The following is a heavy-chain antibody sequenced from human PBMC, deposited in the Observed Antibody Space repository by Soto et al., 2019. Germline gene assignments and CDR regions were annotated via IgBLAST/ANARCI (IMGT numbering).Heavy chain of an antibody. CDR2: INPNGGVT. Sequence: QVQLVQSGAEVRKPGASVTVSCRSSGDSFNDYYIHWVRQAPGQGFEWMGWINPNGGVTKYAQKFQGWGSMTRDTSIRTVYMQLSRLRPDDTAVYYCARESGGATATLDYYYFYMDVWGTGTTVTVSS. V-gene: IGHV1-2*04. CDR3: ARESGGATATLDYYYFYMDV. D-gene: IGHD5-12*01. CDR1: GDSFNDYY. J-gene: IGHJ6*03.